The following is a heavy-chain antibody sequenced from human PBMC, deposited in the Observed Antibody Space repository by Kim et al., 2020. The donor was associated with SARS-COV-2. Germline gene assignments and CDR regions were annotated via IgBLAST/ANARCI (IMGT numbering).Heavy chain of an antibody. CDR1: GASTSSRTYH. J-gene: IGHJ4*02. CDR3: ARTFSQYSYGLFFF. CDR2: ITYTGNT. V-gene: IGHV4-39*07. Sequence: SETLSLTCSVSGASTSSRTYHWGWNRQPPGQGRVWIGSITYTGNTYSNPSLTSRVPISVDTSKNQFSLTLRSVTAADTALYYCARTFSQYSYGLFFFWGQGTLVTVSS. D-gene: IGHD5-18*01.